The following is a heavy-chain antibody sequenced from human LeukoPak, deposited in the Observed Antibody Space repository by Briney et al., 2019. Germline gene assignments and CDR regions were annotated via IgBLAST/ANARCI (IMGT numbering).Heavy chain of an antibody. CDR2: MNPNSGNT. D-gene: IGHD6-6*01. V-gene: IGHV1-8*01. CDR3: ARDHGSSSGLTD. J-gene: IGHJ4*02. Sequence: ASVKVSCKASGYTFTSYDINWVRQATGQGLEWMGWMNPNSGNTGYAQKFQGRVTMTRNTSISTAYMELRSLRSDDTAVYYCARDHGSSSGLTDWGQGTLVTVSS. CDR1: GYTFTSYD.